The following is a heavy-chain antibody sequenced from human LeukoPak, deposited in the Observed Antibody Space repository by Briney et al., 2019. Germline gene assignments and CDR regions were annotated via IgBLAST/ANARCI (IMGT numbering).Heavy chain of an antibody. CDR1: GFTFSSYW. Sequence: GGSLRLSCVASGFTFSSYWMHWVRQAPGKGLVWVSRINSDESSTSYADSVKGRFTISRDNAKNTLYLQMNSLRAEDTAVYYCARAVGGRRFDPWGQGTLVTVSS. J-gene: IGHJ5*02. D-gene: IGHD1-26*01. CDR2: INSDESST. V-gene: IGHV3-74*01. CDR3: ARAVGGRRFDP.